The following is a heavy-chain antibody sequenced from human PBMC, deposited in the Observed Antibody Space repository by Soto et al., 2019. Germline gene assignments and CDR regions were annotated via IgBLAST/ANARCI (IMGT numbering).Heavy chain of an antibody. J-gene: IGHJ4*02. D-gene: IGHD6-13*01. Sequence: EVQLVESGGGWVQPGRSLRLSCAASGFTFDVYAMHWVRQAPGKGLEWVSGINYNSGSVGYADSVKGRFTISRDNAKNSLHLQMNSLRAEDTAVYYCAKDISLRGWVYLVVEYSGQGTLVTVSP. CDR2: INYNSGSV. CDR1: GFTFDVYA. V-gene: IGHV3-9*01. CDR3: AKDISLRGWVYLVVEY.